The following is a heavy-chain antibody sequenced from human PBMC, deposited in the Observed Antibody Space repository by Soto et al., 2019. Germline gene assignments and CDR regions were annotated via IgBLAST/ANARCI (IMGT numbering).Heavy chain of an antibody. J-gene: IGHJ5*02. CDR1: GGSISSGDYY. Sequence: SETLSLTCTVSGGSISSGDYYWSWIRQPPGKGLEWIGYIYYSGSTYYNPSLKSRVTISVDTSKNQFSLKLSSVTAAVTAVYYCARELWFGGADQFDPWGQGALVTVSS. CDR2: IYYSGST. D-gene: IGHD3-10*01. CDR3: ARELWFGGADQFDP. V-gene: IGHV4-30-4*01.